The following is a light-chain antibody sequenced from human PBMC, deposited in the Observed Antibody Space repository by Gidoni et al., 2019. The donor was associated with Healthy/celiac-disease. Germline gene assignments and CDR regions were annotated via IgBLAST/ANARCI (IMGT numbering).Light chain of an antibody. CDR2: KAS. Sequence: DIQMTQSPSTLSASVGDRVTITCRASQSISDWLAWYQQKPGEAPNLLIYKASRLESGVPSRFSGSGSGTEFDLNISSLQPNDLATYYCQHYGSLWTFGQGTKVEIK. CDR3: QHYGSLWT. J-gene: IGKJ1*01. V-gene: IGKV1-5*03. CDR1: QSISDW.